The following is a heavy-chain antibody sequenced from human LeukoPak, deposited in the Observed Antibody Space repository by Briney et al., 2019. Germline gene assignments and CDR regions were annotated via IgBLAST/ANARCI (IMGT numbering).Heavy chain of an antibody. D-gene: IGHD5-24*01. Sequence: SSETLSLTCTVSAGSISSYYWSWIRQPPGKGLEWIGYIYYSESTNYNPSLKSRVTISVDTSKNQFSLKLSSVTAADTAVYYCAREWGQGEMATTYFDYWGQGTLVTVSS. J-gene: IGHJ4*02. CDR2: IYYSEST. CDR3: AREWGQGEMATTYFDY. V-gene: IGHV4-59*01. CDR1: AGSISSYY.